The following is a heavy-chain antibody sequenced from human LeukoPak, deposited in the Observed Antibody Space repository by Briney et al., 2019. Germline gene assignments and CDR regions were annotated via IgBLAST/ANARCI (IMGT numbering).Heavy chain of an antibody. CDR2: IDVDGTSI. V-gene: IGHV3-74*01. CDR3: ARDRPHNWFDP. CDR1: GFTFSNYW. J-gene: IGHJ5*02. Sequence: GGSLRLSCAASGFTFSNYWMHWVRQAPGKGLVWVSRIDVDGTSITYADSVKGRFTTSRDNTKKMFYLQMTSLRVEDTGVYYCARDRPHNWFDPWGQGTLVTASS.